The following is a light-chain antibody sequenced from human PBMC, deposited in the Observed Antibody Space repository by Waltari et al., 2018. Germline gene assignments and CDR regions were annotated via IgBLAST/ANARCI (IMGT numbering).Light chain of an antibody. CDR3: QQCYTFPYT. Sequence: DIVLTHSPEYPPVSLRERAPITCRPSQSVVFTSNNKNYLAWYQQKPGQPPKLLITWASTRESGVPDRFSGSGSETDFTLTISSLQAEDVAVYYCQQCYTFPYTFGQGTKLEIK. J-gene: IGKJ2*01. V-gene: IGKV4-1*01. CDR2: WAS. CDR1: QSVVFTSNNKNY.